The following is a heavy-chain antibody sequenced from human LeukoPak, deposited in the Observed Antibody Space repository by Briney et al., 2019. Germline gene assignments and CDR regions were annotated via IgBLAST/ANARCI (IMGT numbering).Heavy chain of an antibody. CDR3: ARKGTGVAGSFDY. D-gene: IGHD6-19*01. V-gene: IGHV4-59*05. Sequence: PSETLSLTCTVSGGSISSYYWSWIRQPPGKGPEWIGSIYYSGSTYYNPSLKSRVTISVDTSKNQFSLRLTSVTAADTAVYYCARKGTGVAGSFDYWDQGTLVTVSS. CDR2: IYYSGST. J-gene: IGHJ4*02. CDR1: GGSISSYY.